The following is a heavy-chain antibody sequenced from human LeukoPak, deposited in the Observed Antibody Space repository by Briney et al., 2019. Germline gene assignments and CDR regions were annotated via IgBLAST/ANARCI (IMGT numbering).Heavy chain of an antibody. Sequence: GGSLRLSCAASGFPFSSYAMSWVRQAPGKGLEWVSAISGSGGSTYYADSVKGRLTISRDNSKTTLYLQMNSLRAEDTAVYYCARGLVAGTDGLYWGQGTLVTVSS. J-gene: IGHJ4*02. V-gene: IGHV3-23*01. CDR1: GFPFSSYA. D-gene: IGHD6-19*01. CDR3: ARGLVAGTDGLY. CDR2: ISGSGGST.